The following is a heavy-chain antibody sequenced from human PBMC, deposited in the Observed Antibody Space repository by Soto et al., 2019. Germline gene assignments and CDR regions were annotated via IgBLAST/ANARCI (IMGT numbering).Heavy chain of an antibody. J-gene: IGHJ4*02. Sequence: ASVKVSCKASGYTFTSYYMHWVRQAPGQGLEWMGIINPSGGSTSYAQKFQGRVTMTRDTSTSTVYMELSSLRSEDTAVYYCAITRAPNYYGSGRSPGSPLDYWGQGTLVTVSS. CDR1: GYTFTSYY. V-gene: IGHV1-46*01. CDR2: INPSGGST. CDR3: AITRAPNYYGSGRSPGSPLDY. D-gene: IGHD3-10*01.